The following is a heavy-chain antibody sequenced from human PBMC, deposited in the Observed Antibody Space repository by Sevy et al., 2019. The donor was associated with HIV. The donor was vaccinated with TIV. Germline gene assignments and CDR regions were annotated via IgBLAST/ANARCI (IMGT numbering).Heavy chain of an antibody. CDR3: TTVFSSSGSGYYYYYYMDV. J-gene: IGHJ6*03. CDR2: IKSKTDGGTT. CDR1: GFTFSNAW. V-gene: IGHV3-15*01. D-gene: IGHD6-13*01. Sequence: GGSLRLSCAASGFTFSNAWMSWVRQAPGKGLEWVGRIKSKTDGGTTDYAAPVKGRFTISRDDSKNTLYLQMNSLKTEDTAVYYFTTVFSSSGSGYYYYYYMDVWGKGTTVTVSS.